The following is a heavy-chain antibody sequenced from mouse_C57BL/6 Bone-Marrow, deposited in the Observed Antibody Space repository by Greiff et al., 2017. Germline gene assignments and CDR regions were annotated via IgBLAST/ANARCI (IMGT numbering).Heavy chain of an antibody. J-gene: IGHJ1*03. CDR3: ARLGLDGSSGDWYFDV. V-gene: IGHV1-85*01. CDR2: INPRDGST. D-gene: IGHD1-1*01. Sequence: QVTLKVCGPELVKPGASVKLSCKASGYTFTSYDINWVKQRPGQGLEWIGWINPRDGSTKYNEKFKGKATLTVDTSSSTAYMQLHSLTSEDSAVYFCARLGLDGSSGDWYFDVWGTGTTVTVSS. CDR1: GYTFTSYD.